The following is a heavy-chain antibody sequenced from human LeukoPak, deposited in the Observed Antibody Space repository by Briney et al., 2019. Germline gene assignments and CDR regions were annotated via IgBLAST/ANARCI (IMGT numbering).Heavy chain of an antibody. Sequence: ASVKVSCKASGYTFTSYGISWVRQAPGQGLEWMGWISAYNGNTNYAQKFQGRVTMTRDTSISTAYMELSRLRSDDTAVYYCARRRARSKGFDAFDIWGQGTMVTVSS. J-gene: IGHJ3*02. CDR3: ARRRARSKGFDAFDI. CDR1: GYTFTSYG. CDR2: ISAYNGNT. V-gene: IGHV1-18*01.